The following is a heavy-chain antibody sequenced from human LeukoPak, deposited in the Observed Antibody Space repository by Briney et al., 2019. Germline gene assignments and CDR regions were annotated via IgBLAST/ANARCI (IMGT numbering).Heavy chain of an antibody. CDR2: ISSSGNTI. V-gene: IGHV3-48*01. D-gene: IGHD5-18*01. J-gene: IGHJ4*02. CDR3: ARDKAGTVTVYYFDY. Sequence: GGSLRLSCAASGLTFSSHNMNWVRQAPGKGLEWVSYISSSGNTIYYADSVKGRFTISRDNAKNSLYLQMNSLRAEDTAVYYCARDKAGTVTVYYFDYWGQGTLVTVSS. CDR1: GLTFSSHN.